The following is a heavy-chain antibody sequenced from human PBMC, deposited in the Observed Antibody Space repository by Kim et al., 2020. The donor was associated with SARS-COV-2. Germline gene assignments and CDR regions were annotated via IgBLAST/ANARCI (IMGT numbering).Heavy chain of an antibody. Sequence: GGSLRLSCAASGFTFSRYAMSWVRQAPGKGLDWVSAISGSGSRTYYADSVKGRFTISRDSSKNTMYLQMNSLRAEDTALYYCAKDSGNDQFDYWGQGSLGTVSS. CDR3: AKDSGNDQFDY. CDR1: GFTFSRYA. CDR2: ISGSGSRT. D-gene: IGHD3-16*01. J-gene: IGHJ4*02. V-gene: IGHV3-23*01.